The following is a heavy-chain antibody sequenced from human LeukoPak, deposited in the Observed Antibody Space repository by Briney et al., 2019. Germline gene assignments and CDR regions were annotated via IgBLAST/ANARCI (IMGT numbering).Heavy chain of an antibody. J-gene: IGHJ4*02. D-gene: IGHD3-22*01. CDR1: GGSFSGYY. CDR3: ARGKRGKGLKTYYYDSSGYWPIDY. CDR2: INHSGST. V-gene: IGHV4-34*01. Sequence: SETLTLTYAVYGGSFSGYYWSWIRQPPGKGLEWIGEINHSGSTNYNPSLKSRVTISVDTSKNQFSLKLSSVTAADTAVYYCARGKRGKGLKTYYYDSSGYWPIDYWGEGDLGTVSS.